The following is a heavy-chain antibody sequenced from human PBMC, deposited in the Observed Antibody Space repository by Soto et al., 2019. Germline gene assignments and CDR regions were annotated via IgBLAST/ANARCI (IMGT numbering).Heavy chain of an antibody. V-gene: IGHV1-18*01. D-gene: IGHD2-2*01. CDR2: ISLYSDGT. Sequence: VASVKVCCKTSGYTFSNYGITWVRQAPGQPLEWLGWISLYSDGTNYAQKFQGRVSMTTDTSTTTAYMELRSLRSDDTAVYYCARVVPGAEAWFGPWGQGTRVTVSS. CDR3: ARVVPGAEAWFGP. CDR1: GYTFSNYG. J-gene: IGHJ5*02.